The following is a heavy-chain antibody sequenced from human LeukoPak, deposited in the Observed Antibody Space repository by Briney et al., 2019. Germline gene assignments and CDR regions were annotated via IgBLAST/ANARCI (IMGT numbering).Heavy chain of an antibody. V-gene: IGHV3-21*01. D-gene: IGHD2-21*02. CDR2: ISSSSSYT. CDR1: GFTFNFYS. CDR3: ARDLASCAGDCYSDGFDY. J-gene: IGHJ4*02. Sequence: GGSLRLSCTASGFTFNFYSMNWVRQAPGKGLEWVSAISSSSSYTYYADSVKGRFTISRDDAKNSLYLQMNSLRAEDTAVYYCARDLASCAGDCYSDGFDYWGQGALVTVSS.